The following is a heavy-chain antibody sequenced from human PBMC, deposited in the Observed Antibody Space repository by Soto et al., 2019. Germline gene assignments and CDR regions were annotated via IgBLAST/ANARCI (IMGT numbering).Heavy chain of an antibody. CDR1: GYTFTSYT. D-gene: IGHD6-13*01. CDR2: INAGNDNT. CDR3: ARARGISAALFDS. V-gene: IGHV1-3*01. J-gene: IGHJ4*02. Sequence: QVHLVQSGAEVKKPGASVKVSCKASGYTFTSYTIHWVRQAPGQRLEWMGWINAGNDNTKYSQKLQGRVTTPGDTSASTASMEVSSLRSEDTAVYYCARARGISAALFDSWGQGNRVTVSS.